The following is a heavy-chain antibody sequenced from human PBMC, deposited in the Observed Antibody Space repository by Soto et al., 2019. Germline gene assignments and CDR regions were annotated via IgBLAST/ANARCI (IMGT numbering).Heavy chain of an antibody. V-gene: IGHV5-51*01. CDR3: ARRFLYGDYESQSAFDI. D-gene: IGHD4-17*01. Sequence: GESLKISCKGSGYSFTSYWIGWVRQMPGKGLEWMGIIYPGDSDTRYSPSFQGQVTISADKSISTAYLQWSSLKASDTAMYYCARRFLYGDYESQSAFDIWGQGTMVTVSS. J-gene: IGHJ3*02. CDR2: IYPGDSDT. CDR1: GYSFTSYW.